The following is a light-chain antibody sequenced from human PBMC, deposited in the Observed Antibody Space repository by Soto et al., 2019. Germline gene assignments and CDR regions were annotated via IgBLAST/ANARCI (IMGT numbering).Light chain of an antibody. V-gene: IGLV2-14*01. Sequence: QSALTQPASVSGSPGQSITISCAGTSSDVGGYEYVSWYQQNPGKAPKLIIYEVSSRPSGVSNRFSGSKSGNTASLTISGLQAEDEADYYCSSYTSTSTLYVFGSGTKVTVL. CDR1: SSDVGGYEY. J-gene: IGLJ1*01. CDR3: SSYTSTSTLYV. CDR2: EVS.